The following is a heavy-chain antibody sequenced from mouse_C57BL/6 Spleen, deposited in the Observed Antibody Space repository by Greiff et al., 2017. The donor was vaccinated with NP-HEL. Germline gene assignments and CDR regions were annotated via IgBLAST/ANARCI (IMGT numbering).Heavy chain of an antibody. CDR3: ARQLQATRAMDY. V-gene: IGHV1-53*01. CDR1: GYTFTSYW. Sequence: VQLKQPGTELVKPGASVKLSCKASGYTFTSYWMHWVKQRPGQGLEWIGNINPSNGGTNYNEKFKSKATLTVDKSSSTAYMQLSSLTSEDSAVYYCARQLQATRAMDYWGQGTSVTVSS. D-gene: IGHD3-2*02. CDR2: INPSNGGT. J-gene: IGHJ4*01.